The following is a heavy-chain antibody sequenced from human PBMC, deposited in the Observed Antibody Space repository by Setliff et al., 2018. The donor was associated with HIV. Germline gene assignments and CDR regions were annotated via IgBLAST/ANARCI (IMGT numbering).Heavy chain of an antibody. V-gene: IGHV2-5*01. Sequence: ESGPTLVNPTQTLTLTCTFSGLSLSTSGVGVGWIRQSPGKALEWLAFIYWNNNKHYSTSLKSSLTVTKDTTKNRVVFTMTNMDPVDTATYYCAYSGRQLRGPYFDFWGQGTQVTVSS. CDR1: GLSLSTSGVG. CDR3: AYSGRQLRGPYFDF. D-gene: IGHD1-1*01. J-gene: IGHJ4*02. CDR2: IYWNNNK.